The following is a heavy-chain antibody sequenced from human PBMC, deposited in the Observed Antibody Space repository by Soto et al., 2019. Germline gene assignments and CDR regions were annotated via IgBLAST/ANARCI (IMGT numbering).Heavy chain of an antibody. CDR2: ISPYNGNT. V-gene: IGHV1-18*01. D-gene: IGHD3-3*01. CDR3: ARDLVSGSDFWRAYNGGYFDY. J-gene: IGHJ4*02. CDR1: GYTFRNYG. Sequence: ASVKVSCKASGYTFRNYGITWVRLAPGQGLEWMAWISPYNGNTNYAQDLQGRVTMTTDTSTSTAYMELRSLTSEDTAMYYCARDLVSGSDFWRAYNGGYFDYWGQGTLVTVSS.